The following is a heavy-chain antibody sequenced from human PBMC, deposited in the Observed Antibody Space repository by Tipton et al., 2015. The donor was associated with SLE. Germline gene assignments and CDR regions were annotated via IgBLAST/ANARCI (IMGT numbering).Heavy chain of an antibody. V-gene: IGHV3-21*03. CDR1: GFTFSSYS. D-gene: IGHD3-16*02. CDR3: ARDIEDY. J-gene: IGHJ4*02. CDR2: ISSSSDHT. Sequence: SLRLSCAASGFTFSSYSMNWVRQAPGKGLEWVSSISSSSDHTYYADSVKGRFTISRDNAKNSLYLQMNSLRVEDTGVYYCARDIEDYWGQGTLVTVSS.